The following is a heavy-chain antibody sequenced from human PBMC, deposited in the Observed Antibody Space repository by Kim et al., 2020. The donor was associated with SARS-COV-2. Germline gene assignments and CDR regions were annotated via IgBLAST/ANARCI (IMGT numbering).Heavy chain of an antibody. Sequence: GGSLRLSCAASGFTFSSYSMNWVRQAPGKGLEWVSYISSSSSTIYYADSVKGRFTISRDNAKNSLYLQMNSLRDEDTAVYYCARVPPDIVVVPAATEYYYYYGMDVWGQGTTVTVSS. D-gene: IGHD2-2*01. CDR2: ISSSSSTI. CDR3: ARVPPDIVVVPAATEYYYYYGMDV. J-gene: IGHJ6*02. V-gene: IGHV3-48*02. CDR1: GFTFSSYS.